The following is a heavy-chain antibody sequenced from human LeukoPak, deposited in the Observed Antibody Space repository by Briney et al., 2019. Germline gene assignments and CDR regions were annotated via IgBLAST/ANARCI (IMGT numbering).Heavy chain of an antibody. CDR3: ARIPPRDNWFDP. V-gene: IGHV1-2*02. J-gene: IGHJ5*02. Sequence: ASVEVSCKASGYTFTGYYMHWVRQAPGQGLEWMGWINPNSGGTNYAQKFQGRVTMTRDTSISTAYMELSRLRSDDTAVYCCARIPPRDNWFDPWGQGTLVTVSS. CDR2: INPNSGGT. CDR1: GYTFTGYY.